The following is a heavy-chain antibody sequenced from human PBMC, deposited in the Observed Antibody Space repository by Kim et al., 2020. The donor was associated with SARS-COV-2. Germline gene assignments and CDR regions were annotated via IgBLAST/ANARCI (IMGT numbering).Heavy chain of an antibody. Sequence: GGSLRLSCAASGDTLDYYFMSWIRQAPGKGLEWVSYISTLSSYTNYADSVRGRFTFSRDNAKNSLYLQMNNLRAEDTAVYYCARAAAGARGHFDYWGQGTLVTVSS. CDR3: ARAAAGARGHFDY. V-gene: IGHV3-11*05. CDR1: GDTLDYYF. J-gene: IGHJ4*02. CDR2: ISTLSSYT. D-gene: IGHD6-13*01.